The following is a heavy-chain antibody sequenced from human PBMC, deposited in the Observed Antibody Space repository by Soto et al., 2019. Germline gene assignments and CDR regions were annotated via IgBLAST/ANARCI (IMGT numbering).Heavy chain of an antibody. CDR1: GFTVSSHA. CDR2: ITADGGT. J-gene: IGHJ3*02. CDR3: APHVSCSGGSCQYDAFAI. Sequence: EVQVLESGGGLVQPGGSLRLSCEGSGFTVSSHAMTWIRQAPGKVPEWVSTITADGGTYYADSVKGRFDMSRDTSESTLYLPMNSLGAEDTAAYYCAPHVSCSGGSCQYDAFAIRGQGTMVNVSS. V-gene: IGHV3-23*01. D-gene: IGHD2-15*01.